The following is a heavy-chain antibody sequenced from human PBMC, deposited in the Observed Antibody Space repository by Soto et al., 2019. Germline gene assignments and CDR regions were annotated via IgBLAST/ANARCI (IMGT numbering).Heavy chain of an antibody. CDR2: IIPIFGTA. CDR1: GGTFSSYA. Sequence: SVKVSCKASGGTFSSYAISWVRQAPGQGLEWMGGIIPIFGTANYAQKFQGRVTITADESTSTAYMELSSLRSEDTAVYYCARRARLAQYRNYYDSSGYYEFDYWGQGTLVTVSS. CDR3: ARRARLAQYRNYYDSSGYYEFDY. V-gene: IGHV1-69*13. D-gene: IGHD3-22*01. J-gene: IGHJ4*02.